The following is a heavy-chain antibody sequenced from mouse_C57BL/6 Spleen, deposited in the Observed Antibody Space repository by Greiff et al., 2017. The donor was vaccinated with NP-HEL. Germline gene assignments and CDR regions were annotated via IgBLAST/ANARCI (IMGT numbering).Heavy chain of an antibody. J-gene: IGHJ4*01. D-gene: IGHD2-1*01. CDR3: AIPSYGNYVGVAMDY. Sequence: VQLQQSGTELVKPGASVKLSCKASGYTFTSYWMHWVKQRPGQGLEWIGNINPSNGGTNYNEKFKSKATLTVDKSSSTAYMQLSSLTSEDSAVYYCAIPSYGNYVGVAMDYWGQGTSVTVSS. CDR2: INPSNGGT. CDR1: GYTFTSYW. V-gene: IGHV1-53*01.